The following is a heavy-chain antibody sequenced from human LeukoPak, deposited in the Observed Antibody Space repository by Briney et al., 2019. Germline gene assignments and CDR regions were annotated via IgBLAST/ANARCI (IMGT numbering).Heavy chain of an antibody. D-gene: IGHD2-2*01. CDR3: ARGPIVVVPAAKDSEYFQH. CDR1: GGSFSGYY. CDR2: INHSGST. Sequence: SETLSLTCAVYGGSFSGYYWSWIRQPPGKGLEWIGEINHSGSTNYNPSLESRVTISVDTSKNQFSLKLSSVTAADTAVYYCARGPIVVVPAAKDSEYFQHWGQGTLVTVSS. J-gene: IGHJ1*01. V-gene: IGHV4-34*01.